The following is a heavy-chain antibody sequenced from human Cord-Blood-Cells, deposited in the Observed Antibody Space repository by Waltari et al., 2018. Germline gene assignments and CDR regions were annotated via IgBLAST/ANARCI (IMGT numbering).Heavy chain of an antibody. D-gene: IGHD6-13*01. Sequence: QVTLRESVPALVKPTQTLTLTGTFSGFSLSTRGMCVSWLGQPPGTALEWLALIDSDDDKDYSTSLKTRLTIYKDTSKNQVVLTTTNMDPVDTATYYCARIKGAAGSGWFDPWGQGTLVTVSS. J-gene: IGHJ5*02. V-gene: IGHV2-70*01. CDR1: GFSLSTRGMC. CDR2: IDSDDDK. CDR3: ARIKGAAGSGWFDP.